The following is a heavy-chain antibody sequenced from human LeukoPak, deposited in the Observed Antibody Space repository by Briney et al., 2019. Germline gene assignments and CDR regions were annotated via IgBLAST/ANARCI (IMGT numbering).Heavy chain of an antibody. CDR2: VIPIFGTA. V-gene: IGHV1-69*13. Sequence: SVTVSCTASGGTFSSYAISWVRQAPGQGLEWMGGVIPIFGTANYAQKFQGRVTITADESTSTAYMELSSLRSEDTAVYYCARETGYCSGGSCYFYYFDYWGQGTLVTVSS. CDR3: ARETGYCSGGSCYFYYFDY. D-gene: IGHD2-15*01. J-gene: IGHJ4*02. CDR1: GGTFSSYA.